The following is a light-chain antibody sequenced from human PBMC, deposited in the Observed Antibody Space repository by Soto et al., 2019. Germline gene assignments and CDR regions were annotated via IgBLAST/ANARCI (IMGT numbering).Light chain of an antibody. J-gene: IGLJ1*01. CDR3: SSYTGSSTYV. CDR2: DVS. V-gene: IGLV2-14*03. Sequence: QSVLTQPASVSGSPGQSITISCTGTSNDVGGYNYVSWYQQHPGKAPKLMIYDVSNRPSGVSNRFSGSKSANTASLTISGLQTEDESDYYCSSYTGSSTYVFGTWTKLTVL. CDR1: SNDVGGYNY.